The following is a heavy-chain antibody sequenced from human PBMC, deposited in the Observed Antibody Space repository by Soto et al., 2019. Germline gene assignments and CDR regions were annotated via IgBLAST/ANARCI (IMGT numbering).Heavy chain of an antibody. D-gene: IGHD2-8*01. J-gene: IGHJ4*02. Sequence: GGSLSLSCAASGFTFSSYAMHWVRQAPGKGLEWVAVISYDGSNKYYADSVKGRFTISRDNSKNTLYLQMNSLRAEDTAVYYGCSLNYWGQGTLVTVSS. CDR3: CSLNY. CDR2: ISYDGSNK. CDR1: GFTFSSYA. V-gene: IGHV3-30-3*01.